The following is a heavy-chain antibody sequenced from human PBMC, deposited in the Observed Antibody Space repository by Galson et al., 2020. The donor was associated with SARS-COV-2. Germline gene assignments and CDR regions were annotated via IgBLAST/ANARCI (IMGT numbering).Heavy chain of an antibody. CDR3: ATGPVLTAYNWFDP. CDR1: GYTLTELS. D-gene: IGHD3-9*01. Sequence: ASVKVSCKVSGYTLTELSMHWVRQAPGKGLEWMGGFDPEDGETIYAQKFQGRVTMTEDTSTDTAYMELSSLRSEDTAVYYCATGPVLTAYNWFDPWGQGTLVTVPS. V-gene: IGHV1-24*01. J-gene: IGHJ5*02. CDR2: FDPEDGET.